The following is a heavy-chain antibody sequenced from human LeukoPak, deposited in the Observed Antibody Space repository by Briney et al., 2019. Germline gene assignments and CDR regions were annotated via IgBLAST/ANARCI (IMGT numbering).Heavy chain of an antibody. Sequence: GASVKVSCKASGYTLTSYYMHWVRQAPGQGLEWMGIINPSGGSTSYAQKFQGRVTMTRDTSTSTVYMELSSLRSEDTAVYYCARARGDFWSGYYIHYYGMDVWGQGTTVTVSS. CDR3: ARARGDFWSGYYIHYYGMDV. CDR1: GYTLTSYY. J-gene: IGHJ6*02. V-gene: IGHV1-46*01. CDR2: INPSGGST. D-gene: IGHD3-3*01.